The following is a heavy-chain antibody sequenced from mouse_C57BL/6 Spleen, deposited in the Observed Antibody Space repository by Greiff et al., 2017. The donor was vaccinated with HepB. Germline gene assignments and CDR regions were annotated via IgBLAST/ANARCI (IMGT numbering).Heavy chain of an antibody. D-gene: IGHD2-3*01. J-gene: IGHJ3*01. CDR2: ISSGSSTI. CDR3: ARIYDGYSAWFAY. CDR1: GFTFSDYG. V-gene: IGHV5-17*01. Sequence: EVKLMESGGGLVKPGGSLKLSCAASGFTFSDYGMHWVRQAPEKGLEWVAYISSGSSTIYYADTVKGRFTISRDNAKNTLFLQMTSLRSEDTAMYYCARIYDGYSAWFAYWGQGTLVTVSA.